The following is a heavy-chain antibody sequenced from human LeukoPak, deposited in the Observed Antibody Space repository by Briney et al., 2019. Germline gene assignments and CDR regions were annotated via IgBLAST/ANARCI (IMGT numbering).Heavy chain of an antibody. CDR3: AGRVTGYSSGYVY. V-gene: IGHV3-23*01. CDR1: GFSFINYA. J-gene: IGHJ4*02. Sequence: GGSLRLSCAASGFSFINYAMSWVRQAPGRGLEWVSGMSGNGVRTFYADSVKGRFTISRDNSENTVYLQMNNLRAEDTALYYCAGRVTGYSSGYVYRGQGTLVTVSS. CDR2: MSGNGVRT. D-gene: IGHD5-18*01.